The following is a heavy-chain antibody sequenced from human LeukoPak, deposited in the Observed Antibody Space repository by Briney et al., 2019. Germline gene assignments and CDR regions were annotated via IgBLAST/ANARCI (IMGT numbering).Heavy chain of an antibody. J-gene: IGHJ5*02. Sequence: GESLKISCKGSGYSFTSYWIGWVRQMPGKGLEWMEIIYPGDSDTRYSPSFQGQVTISADKSISTAYLQWSSLKASDTAMYYCARLRRLVTTFSIGWFDPWGQGTLVTVSS. CDR2: IYPGDSDT. V-gene: IGHV5-51*01. CDR1: GYSFTSYW. D-gene: IGHD4-11*01. CDR3: ARLRRLVTTFSIGWFDP.